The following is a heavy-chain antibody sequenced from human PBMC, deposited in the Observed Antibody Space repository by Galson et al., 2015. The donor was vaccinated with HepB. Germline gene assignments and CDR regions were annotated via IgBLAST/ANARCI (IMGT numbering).Heavy chain of an antibody. CDR3: ARDTPADMITFGGVIVFHAFDI. Sequence: SVKVSCKASGYTFTSYGISCVRQAPGQGLEWMGWISAYNGNTNYAQKLHGRVTMTTDTSTSTAYMELRSLRSDDTAVYYCARDTPADMITFGGVIVFHAFDIWGQGTMVTVSS. CDR1: GYTFTSYG. J-gene: IGHJ3*02. D-gene: IGHD3-16*02. V-gene: IGHV1-18*01. CDR2: ISAYNGNT.